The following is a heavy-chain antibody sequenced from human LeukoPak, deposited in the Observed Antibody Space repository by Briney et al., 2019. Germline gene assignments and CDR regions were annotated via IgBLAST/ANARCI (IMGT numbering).Heavy chain of an antibody. Sequence: SETLSLTCTVSGGSISSYYWSWIRQPAGKGLEWIGSIYHSGTTYYNPSLKSRVTISVDTSKNQFSLRLTSVTAADTAVYYCARSNWSEDAFDIWGQGTMLTVSS. CDR1: GGSISSYY. J-gene: IGHJ3*02. V-gene: IGHV4-4*07. CDR2: IYHSGTT. D-gene: IGHD1-1*01. CDR3: ARSNWSEDAFDI.